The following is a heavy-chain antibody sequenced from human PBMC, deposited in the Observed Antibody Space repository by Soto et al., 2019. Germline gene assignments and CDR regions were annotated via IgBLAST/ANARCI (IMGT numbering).Heavy chain of an antibody. V-gene: IGHV2-5*01. CDR3: THRSPAYGHDF. Sequence: ASGPKLEHPTQTLTLTCNFSDFSLTKRGVGVGWIRQPPGKALEWVALIYWNDDQRYNPSLKSRLTVTKDTSKSHVVLTMTNVDPLDTATYYCTHRSPAYGHDFWGPGTLVTVSS. D-gene: IGHD3-10*01. CDR1: DFSLTKRGVG. CDR2: IYWNDDQ. J-gene: IGHJ4*02.